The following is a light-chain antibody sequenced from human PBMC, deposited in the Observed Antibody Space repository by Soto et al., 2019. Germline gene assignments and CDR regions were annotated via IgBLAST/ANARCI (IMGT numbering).Light chain of an antibody. J-gene: IGKJ5*01. CDR1: QSFSSY. CDR3: QQRSNRTST. CDR2: NXS. Sequence: EIVLTQSPATVSLSTGERATLSXRASQSFSSYFAWYQQQPGXAPRXXXYNXSNRATGSPARFSGSGSGTDFTLTISSLEPEDFAVYYCQQRSNRTSTFGQGTRLEIK. V-gene: IGKV3-11*01.